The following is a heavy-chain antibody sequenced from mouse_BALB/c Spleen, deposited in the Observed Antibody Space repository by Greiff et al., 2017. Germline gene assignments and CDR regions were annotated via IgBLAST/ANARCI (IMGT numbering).Heavy chain of an antibody. J-gene: IGHJ3*01. CDR2: ISSGGST. V-gene: IGHV5-6-5*01. Sequence: EVQLVESGGGLVKPGGSLKLSCAASGFTFSSYAMSWVRQTPEKRLEWVASISSGGSTYYPDSVKGRFTISRDNARNILYLQMSSLRSEDTAMYYCARGKDEWFAYWGQGTLVTVSA. CDR1: GFTFSSYA. CDR3: ARGKDEWFAY.